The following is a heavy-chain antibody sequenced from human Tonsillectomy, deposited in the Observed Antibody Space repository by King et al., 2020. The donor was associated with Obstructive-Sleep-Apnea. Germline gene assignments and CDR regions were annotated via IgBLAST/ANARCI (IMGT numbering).Heavy chain of an antibody. CDR2: ISGSGGST. D-gene: IGHD6-19*01. Sequence: VQLVESGGGLVQPGGSLRLSCAASGFTFSSYAMSWVRQAPGKGLEWVSAISGSGGSTYYADSVKGRFTISRDNSKNTLYLQMNSLRAEDTAVYYCAKPIAVAGTWIYYYYGMDVWGQGTTVTVSS. J-gene: IGHJ6*02. V-gene: IGHV3-23*04. CDR1: GFTFSSYA. CDR3: AKPIAVAGTWIYYYYGMDV.